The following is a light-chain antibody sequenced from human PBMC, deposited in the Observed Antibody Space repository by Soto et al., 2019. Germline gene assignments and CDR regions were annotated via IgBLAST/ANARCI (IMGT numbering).Light chain of an antibody. CDR2: DAS. CDR3: QHRVNWLT. CDR1: QSVGTY. J-gene: IGKJ4*01. V-gene: IGKV3-11*01. Sequence: EIVLTQSPAILSLSPGDRATLSCRASQSVGTYLDWYQQKLGQAPMLLIYDASNRATGIPARFSGSGSGTDFTLTISSLEPEDFAFYYCQHRVNWLTFXGGTKVDIK.